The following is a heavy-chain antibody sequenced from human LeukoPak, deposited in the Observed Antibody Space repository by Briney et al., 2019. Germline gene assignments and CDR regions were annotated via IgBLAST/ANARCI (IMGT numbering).Heavy chain of an antibody. V-gene: IGHV4-4*07. J-gene: IGHJ5*02. CDR2: ISGSGTI. CDR3: ARDSGTTGEVKFDP. D-gene: IGHD3-10*01. Sequence: SETLSLTCIVSGGSINSYWSWIRQPAGKGLEWIGRISGSGTITYNPALQSRLTISIDTFKNQFSLKLMSETAADTAVYYCARDSGTTGEVKFDPWGQGILVTVSS. CDR1: GGSINSY.